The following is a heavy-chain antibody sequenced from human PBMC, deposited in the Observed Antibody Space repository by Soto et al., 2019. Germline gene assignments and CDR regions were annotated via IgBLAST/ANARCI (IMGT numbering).Heavy chain of an antibody. V-gene: IGHV1-46*01. Sequence: QVQLVQSGAEVKKPGASVKISCKTSGYSFTSYFMHWVRQAPGQGLEWMGIINPSGGSTNYAQKLQGRVSMTRDRSTSTVHMELSSLRSDDTAMYYCAREYGNYDSSGYSAYWGQGTLVTVSS. J-gene: IGHJ4*02. D-gene: IGHD3-22*01. CDR3: AREYGNYDSSGYSAY. CDR1: GYSFTSYF. CDR2: INPSGGST.